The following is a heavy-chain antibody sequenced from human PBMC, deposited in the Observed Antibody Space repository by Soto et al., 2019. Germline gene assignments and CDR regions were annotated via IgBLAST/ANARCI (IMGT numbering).Heavy chain of an antibody. J-gene: IGHJ5*02. V-gene: IGHV4-39*01. CDR2: IYYSGST. CDR1: GGSISSSSYD. Sequence: SETLSLTCTVSGGSISSSSYDWGWIRQPPGKGLEWIGSIYYSGSTYYNPSLKSRVTISVDTSKNQFSLKLSSVTAADTAVYYCARRMMRIAAAGTHWFDPWGQGTLVTVSS. CDR3: ARRMMRIAAAGTHWFDP. D-gene: IGHD6-13*01.